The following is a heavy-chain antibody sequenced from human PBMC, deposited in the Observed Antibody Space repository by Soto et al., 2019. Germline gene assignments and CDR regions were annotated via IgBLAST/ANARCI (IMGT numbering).Heavy chain of an antibody. CDR3: ARRGDIVVVVDARSDAFDI. D-gene: IGHD2-15*01. CDR1: GYTFTSYG. J-gene: IGHJ3*02. V-gene: IGHV1-18*01. Sequence: ASVKVSCKASGYTFTSYGISWVRQAPGQGLEWMGWISAYNGNTNYAQKLQGRVTMTTDTSTSTAYMELRSLRSDDTAVYYCARRGDIVVVVDARSDAFDIWGQGTMVTVSS. CDR2: ISAYNGNT.